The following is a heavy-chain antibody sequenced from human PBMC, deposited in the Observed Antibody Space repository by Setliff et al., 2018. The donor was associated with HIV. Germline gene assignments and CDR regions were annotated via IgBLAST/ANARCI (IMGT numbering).Heavy chain of an antibody. J-gene: IGHJ4*02. CDR1: GGSISSGSYY. D-gene: IGHD4-17*01. V-gene: IGHV4-61*02. CDR2: IYTTGIT. Sequence: SETLSLTCTVSGGSISSGSYYWSWIRQPAGKGLEWIGRIYTTGITNYIPSLKSRVTISLDTSKNQFSLKPTSVTAADTAVYYCAGYGDYPLPKLIYWGQGTLVTVSS. CDR3: AGYGDYPLPKLIY.